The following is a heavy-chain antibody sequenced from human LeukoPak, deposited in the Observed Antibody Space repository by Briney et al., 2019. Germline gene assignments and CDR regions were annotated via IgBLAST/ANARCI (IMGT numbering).Heavy chain of an antibody. D-gene: IGHD2-15*01. CDR2: INPYSGDT. Sequence: ASVKVSCKASGYSFIGYSIHWLRQAPGQGLEWMGWINPYSGDTNYARKFQGRVTMTRDTSISTAYMELSGLTSDDTSVYYCFSDDCSGNFDTWGQGTLVTVSS. V-gene: IGHV1-2*02. J-gene: IGHJ4*02. CDR1: GYSFIGYS. CDR3: FSDDCSGNFDT.